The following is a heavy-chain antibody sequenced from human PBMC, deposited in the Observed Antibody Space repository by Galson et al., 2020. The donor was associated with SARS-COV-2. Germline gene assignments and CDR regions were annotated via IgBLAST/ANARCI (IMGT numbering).Heavy chain of an antibody. CDR3: ATNWAYCGGDCYFPNNWFDA. J-gene: IGHJ5*02. V-gene: IGHV1-24*01. CDR2: FDPEDGET. Sequence: ASVKVSCKVSGYTLTELSMHWVRQAPGKGLEWMGGFDPEDGETIYAQKFQGRVTMTEDTSTDTAYMELSSLRSEDTAVYYCATNWAYCGGDCYFPNNWFDAWGQGTLVTVSS. CDR1: GYTLTELS. D-gene: IGHD2-21*02.